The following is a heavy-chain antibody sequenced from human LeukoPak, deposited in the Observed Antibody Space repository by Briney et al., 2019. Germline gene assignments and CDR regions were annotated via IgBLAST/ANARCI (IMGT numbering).Heavy chain of an antibody. CDR2: ISGSGGST. CDR1: GFTFSSYA. V-gene: IGHV3-23*01. D-gene: IGHD2-2*01. J-gene: IGHJ4*02. CDR3: AKDEGYCSSTSCYGALDY. Sequence: GGSLRLSCAASGFTFSSYAMSWVRQAPGKGLEWVSAISGSGGSTYYADSVKGRFTISRDNSKNTLYLQMNSLRAEDTAVYYCAKDEGYCSSTSCYGALDYWGQGTLVTVSS.